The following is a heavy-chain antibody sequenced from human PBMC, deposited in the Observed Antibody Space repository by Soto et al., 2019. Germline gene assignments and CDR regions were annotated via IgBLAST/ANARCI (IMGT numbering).Heavy chain of an antibody. Sequence: GASVKVSCKASGYTFTSYYMHWVRQAPGQGLEWMGIINPSGGSTSYAQKFQGRVTMTRDTSTSTVYMELSSLRSEDTAVYYCASVRITIFEHYYYYGMDVWGQGTTVTVSS. CDR3: ASVRITIFEHYYYYGMDV. CDR1: GYTFTSYY. CDR2: INPSGGST. D-gene: IGHD3-3*01. V-gene: IGHV1-46*01. J-gene: IGHJ6*02.